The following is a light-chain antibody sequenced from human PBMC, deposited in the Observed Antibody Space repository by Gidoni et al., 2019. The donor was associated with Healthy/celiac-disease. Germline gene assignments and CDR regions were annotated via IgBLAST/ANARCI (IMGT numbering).Light chain of an antibody. Sequence: SYVLTPPPSVSVAPGQTARITCGGNNIGSKSVHGYQQKPGQAPVLVIYYDSDRPSGIPERFSGSNSGNTATLTISRVEAGDEADYYCQVWDSSSDRVVFGGGTKLTVL. CDR1: NIGSKS. CDR2: YDS. CDR3: QVWDSSSDRVV. V-gene: IGLV3-21*04. J-gene: IGLJ2*01.